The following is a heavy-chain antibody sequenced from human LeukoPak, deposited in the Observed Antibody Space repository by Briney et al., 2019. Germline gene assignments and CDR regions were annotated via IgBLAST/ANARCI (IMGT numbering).Heavy chain of an antibody. CDR2: IIPILGTA. V-gene: IGHV1-69*13. J-gene: IGHJ6*04. CDR1: GGTFSSYA. Sequence: SVKVSCKASGGTFSSYAISWVRQAPGQGLEWMGGIIPILGTANYAQKFQGRVTITADESTSTAYMELSSLRSEDTAVYYCARGAPAASPLDVWGKGTTVTVSS. D-gene: IGHD2-2*01. CDR3: ARGAPAASPLDV.